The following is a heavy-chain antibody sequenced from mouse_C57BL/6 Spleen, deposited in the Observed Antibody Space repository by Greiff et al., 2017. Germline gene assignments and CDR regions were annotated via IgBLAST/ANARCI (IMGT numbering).Heavy chain of an antibody. V-gene: IGHV1-53*01. CDR1: GYTFTSYW. CDR2: INPSNGGT. D-gene: IGHD1-1*01. J-gene: IGHJ3*01. CDR3: ARSTVVATKAWFAY. Sequence: VQLQQPGTELVKPGASVKLSCKASGYTFTSYWMHWVKQRPGQGLEWIGNINPSNGGTNYNEKFKSKATLTVDNSSSTAYMQLSSLTSEDSAVYYCARSTVVATKAWFAYWGQGTLVTVSA.